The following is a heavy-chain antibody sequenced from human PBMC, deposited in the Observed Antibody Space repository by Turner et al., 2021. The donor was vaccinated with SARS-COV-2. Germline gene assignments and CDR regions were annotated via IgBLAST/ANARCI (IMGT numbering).Heavy chain of an antibody. CDR1: GGTLSSYD. D-gene: IGHD2-8*02. J-gene: IGHJ4*02. V-gene: IGHV1-69*01. CDR3: ARAGRVDGFYGGLDY. Sequence: QVQLVQSGEEVKTPGSTVKVSCTASGGTLSSYDFSWLRQAPTHGLEWLGGVVPMMRSVKYAQKFHGRLTITADESTSTVHMELTNLRSEDTAVYFCARAGRVDGFYGGLDYWGRGTLVTVSS. CDR2: VVPMMRSV.